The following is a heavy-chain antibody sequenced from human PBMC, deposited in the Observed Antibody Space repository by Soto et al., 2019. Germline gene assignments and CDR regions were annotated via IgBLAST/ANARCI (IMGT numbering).Heavy chain of an antibody. Sequence: PXESLQISCNCSGYNCTNHWSGLVLQMPGKGLEWMGIIYAGESDTRYSPSFQGQVTISADKSIGTAYLPWSSLKASDTAMYYCARLSYYYGSGFDGMDVCGQGTMVTVSS. CDR3: ARLSYYYGSGFDGMDV. V-gene: IGHV5-51*01. D-gene: IGHD3-10*01. J-gene: IGHJ6*02. CDR2: IYAGESDT. CDR1: GYNCTNHW.